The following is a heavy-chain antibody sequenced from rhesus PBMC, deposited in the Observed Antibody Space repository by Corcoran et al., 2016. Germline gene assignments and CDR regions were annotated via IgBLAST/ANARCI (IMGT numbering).Heavy chain of an antibody. D-gene: IGHD4-23*01. J-gene: IGHJ5-2*02. CDR1: GGSISSNW. CDR2: ISGSGGST. CDR3: AKTVTTSSWDV. Sequence: QLQLQESGPGLVKPSETLSLTCAVSGGSISSNWWSWIRQPPGKGLEWVGRISGSGGSTSYTPSLKSRFTISTDTSKNQFSLKLSSVTAAATAVYYCAKTVTTSSWDVWGRGVLVTVSS. V-gene: IGHV4-173*01.